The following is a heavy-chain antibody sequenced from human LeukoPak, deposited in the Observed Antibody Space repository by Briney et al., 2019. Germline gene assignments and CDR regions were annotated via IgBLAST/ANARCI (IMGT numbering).Heavy chain of an antibody. J-gene: IGHJ3*02. CDR2: ISSSSSPI. V-gene: IGHV3-48*01. CDR3: VRDHHRRLYDSQARDTFDI. D-gene: IGHD3-22*01. CDR1: GFTFSSYA. Sequence: GGSLRLSCAASGFTFSSYAMHWVRQAPGKGLEWVSYISSSSSPIYYADSVKGRFTISRDNAKNPLHLQMNSLRAEDTAVYYCVRDHHRRLYDSQARDTFDIWGQGTVVTVSS.